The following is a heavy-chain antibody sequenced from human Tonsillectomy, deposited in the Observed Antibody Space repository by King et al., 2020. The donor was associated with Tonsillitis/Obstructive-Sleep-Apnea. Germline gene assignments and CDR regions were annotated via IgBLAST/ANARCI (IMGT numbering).Heavy chain of an antibody. V-gene: IGHV3-15*01. CDR2: IKSKTDGGTT. Sequence: VQLVESGGGLVKPGGSLRLSCAASGITLSNAWMSWARQAPGKGLEWVGRIKSKTDGGTTDYAAPVKGRFTITRDDSKNTLYQQMNSLKTEDTAVYYWTTVGYHANIWGSYRRAYYYYYYMDVWGKGTTVTVSS. CDR3: TTVGYHANIWGSYRRAYYYYYYMDV. D-gene: IGHD3-16*02. J-gene: IGHJ6*03. CDR1: GITLSNAW.